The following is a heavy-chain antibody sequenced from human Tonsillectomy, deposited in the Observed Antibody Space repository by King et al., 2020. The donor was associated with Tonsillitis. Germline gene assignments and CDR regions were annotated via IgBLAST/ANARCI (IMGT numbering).Heavy chain of an antibody. CDR1: GFIVSTSY. CDR3: ARVMSDAFDI. Sequence: VQLVESGGGLIQPGGSLRLSCAASGFIVSTSYMSWVRQAPGKGLEWVSIIYSGGIINYWDPVKGRFTISRDNPKKTRYLQMKSLIAKDTHVYYCARVMSDAFDIWGQGTMVTVSS. CDR2: IYSGGII. V-gene: IGHV3-53*01. J-gene: IGHJ3*02.